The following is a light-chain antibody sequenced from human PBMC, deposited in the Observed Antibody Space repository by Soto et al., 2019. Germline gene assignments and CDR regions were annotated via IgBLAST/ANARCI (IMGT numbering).Light chain of an antibody. Sequence: EIILTQSPASLSVSPGERATLSCRASQSVNNNLAWYQQKPGQAPRLLIYGASTRATGIPGRFRGSGSGTAFTLPITSLQYEDFAVSFCQQYNNLPPDTFGQGTKLEIK. J-gene: IGKJ2*01. V-gene: IGKV3-15*01. CDR1: QSVNNN. CDR3: QQYNNLPPDT. CDR2: GAS.